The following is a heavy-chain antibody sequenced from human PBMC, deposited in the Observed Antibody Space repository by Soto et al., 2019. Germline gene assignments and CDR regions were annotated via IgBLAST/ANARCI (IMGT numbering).Heavy chain of an antibody. CDR2: ISGSGGST. D-gene: IGHD3-16*01. CDR3: AKDWSGGASDV. J-gene: IGHJ3*01. Sequence: EVDLLESGGGLAQPGGSRRLSCAASGFSFSVFAMTWVRQAPGKGLEWVSRISGSGGSTYYADSVKGRFTISRDNSKNMLYLQINSLRGEDTAVYYCAKDWSGGASDVWGQGTMVIVSS. CDR1: GFSFSVFA. V-gene: IGHV3-23*01.